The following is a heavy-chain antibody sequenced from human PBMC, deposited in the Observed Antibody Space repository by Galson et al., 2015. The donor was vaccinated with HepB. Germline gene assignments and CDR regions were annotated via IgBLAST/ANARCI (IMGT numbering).Heavy chain of an antibody. D-gene: IGHD3-10*01. Sequence: ETLSLTCTVSGGSINTYYWSWIRQPPGKGLEWFGFIHYSGSTNYAPSLKGRVTMSVDTSKNQFSLKVNSVTAADATVYFCARRGRELNMDVWGKGTMVTVAS. CDR1: GGSINTYY. CDR3: ARRGRELNMDV. CDR2: IHYSGST. J-gene: IGHJ6*04. V-gene: IGHV4-59*08.